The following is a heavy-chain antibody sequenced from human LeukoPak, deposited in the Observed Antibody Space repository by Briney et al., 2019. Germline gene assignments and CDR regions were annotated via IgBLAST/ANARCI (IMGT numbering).Heavy chain of an antibody. D-gene: IGHD6-6*01. CDR2: INHSGST. V-gene: IGHV4-39*07. CDR1: GGSISSSSYY. CDR3: ARGPSLVPFDY. J-gene: IGHJ4*02. Sequence: PSETLSLTCTVSGGSISSSSYYWSWIRQPPGKGLEWIGEINHSGSTNYNPSLKSRVTISVDTSKNQFSLKLSSVTAADTAVYYCARGPSLVPFDYWGQGTLVTVSS.